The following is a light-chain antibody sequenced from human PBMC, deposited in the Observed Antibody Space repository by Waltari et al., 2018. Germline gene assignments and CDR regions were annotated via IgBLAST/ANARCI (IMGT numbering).Light chain of an antibody. J-gene: IGLJ1*01. CDR3: SSYTTSTTLL. Sequence: QSALTQPASVSGSPGQSITISCTGSSTDVGAYNFVSWYQQHPGKVPKLILYDFGNPPSGISHRFSASKSGNTASLTISGLQEEDEGEYYCSSYTTSTTLLFGTGTRLTVL. V-gene: IGLV2-14*01. CDR1: STDVGAYNF. CDR2: DFG.